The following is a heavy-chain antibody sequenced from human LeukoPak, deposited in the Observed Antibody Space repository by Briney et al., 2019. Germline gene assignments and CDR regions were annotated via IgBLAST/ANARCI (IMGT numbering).Heavy chain of an antibody. CDR2: IYYSGST. J-gene: IGHJ4*02. D-gene: IGHD5-18*01. CDR3: ARASQLWLGVDY. Sequence: SETLSLTCTVSGVSISSYYWSWIRQPPGKGLEWIGYIYYSGSTNYNPSLKSRVTISVDTSKNQFSLKLSSVTAADTAVYYCARASQLWLGVDYWGQGTLVTVSS. V-gene: IGHV4-59*01. CDR1: GVSISSYY.